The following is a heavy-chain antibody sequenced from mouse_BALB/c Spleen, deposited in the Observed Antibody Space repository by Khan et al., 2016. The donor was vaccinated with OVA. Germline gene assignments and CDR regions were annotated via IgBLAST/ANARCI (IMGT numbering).Heavy chain of an antibody. CDR1: GFTFSSYA. CDR3: ARSLVAYHAMDY. Sequence: EVELVESGGGLVKPGGSLKLSCSASGFTFSSYAMSWVRQTPEKRLELVATISSGGHYTFYPDSVKGRFTISRDNARNTLYLQMNSLRSEDTAMHYCARSLVAYHAMDYWGQGTSVTVSS. V-gene: IGHV5-9-3*01. D-gene: IGHD2-2*01. J-gene: IGHJ4*01. CDR2: ISSGGHYT.